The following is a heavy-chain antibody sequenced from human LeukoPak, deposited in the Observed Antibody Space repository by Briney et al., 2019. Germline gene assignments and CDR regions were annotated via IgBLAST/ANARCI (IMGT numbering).Heavy chain of an antibody. CDR1: GGSISSSSYY. D-gene: IGHD4-17*01. V-gene: IGHV4-30-4*08. CDR2: VYYSGST. CDR3: ARVSSRYGDYCLDY. J-gene: IGHJ4*02. Sequence: SETLSLTCTVSGGSISSSSYYWGWIRQPPGKGLEWIGYVYYSGSTYYNPSLKSRVTISVDTSKNQFSLKLSSVTAADTAVYYCARVSSRYGDYCLDYWGQGTLVTVSS.